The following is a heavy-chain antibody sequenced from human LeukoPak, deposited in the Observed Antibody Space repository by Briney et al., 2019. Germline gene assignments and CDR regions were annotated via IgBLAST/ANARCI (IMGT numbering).Heavy chain of an antibody. D-gene: IGHD2-15*01. CDR1: GGSISSGSYF. V-gene: IGHV4-61*02. CDR3: TRGGGYDAFDI. Sequence: SETLSLTCTVSGGSISSGSYFWSWIRQPAGKGLEWIGRIHTGGTTNYNPSLKSRVTISIDRSKNQFSLKLSSVTATDTAMYYCTRGGGYDAFDIWGQGTMVTVSS. CDR2: IHTGGTT. J-gene: IGHJ3*02.